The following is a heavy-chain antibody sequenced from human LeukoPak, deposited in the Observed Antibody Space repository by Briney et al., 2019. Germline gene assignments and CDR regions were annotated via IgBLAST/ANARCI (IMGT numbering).Heavy chain of an antibody. CDR3: ARDRLGDAFDI. CDR2: IKQDGSEK. J-gene: IGHJ3*02. V-gene: IGHV3-7*01. Sequence: QPGGSLRLSCAASGFTFSSNWMSWVRQAPGKGLEWVANIKQDGSEKYYVDSVKGRFTISRDNAKNSLYLQMNSLRAEDTAVYYCARDRLGDAFDIWGQGTMLTVSS. D-gene: IGHD3-16*01. CDR1: GFTFSSNW.